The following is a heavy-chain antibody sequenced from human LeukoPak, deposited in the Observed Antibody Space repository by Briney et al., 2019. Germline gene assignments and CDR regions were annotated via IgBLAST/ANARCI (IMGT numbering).Heavy chain of an antibody. CDR1: GFTVSTYE. CDR2: ISSSGSTI. V-gene: IGHV3-48*03. Sequence: GGSLRLSCAASGFTVSTYEMNWVRQAPGKGLEWVSYISSSGSTIYYADSVKGRFTISRDNAKNSLYLQMNSLRAEDTAVYYCAELGITMIGGVWGKGTTVTISS. J-gene: IGHJ6*04. D-gene: IGHD3-10*02. CDR3: AELGITMIGGV.